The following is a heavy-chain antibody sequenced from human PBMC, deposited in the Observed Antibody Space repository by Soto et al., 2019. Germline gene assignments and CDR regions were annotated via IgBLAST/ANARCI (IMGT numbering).Heavy chain of an antibody. Sequence: GASVKVSCKASGYTFTNYGITWVRQAPGQRLEWMGWINAGNGNTKYSQKFQGRVTITRDTSASTAYMELSSLRSEDTAVYYCARTVAIPLDLDYWGQGTLVTVSS. CDR3: ARTVAIPLDLDY. CDR2: INAGNGNT. V-gene: IGHV1-3*01. J-gene: IGHJ4*02. CDR1: GYTFTNYG. D-gene: IGHD5-12*01.